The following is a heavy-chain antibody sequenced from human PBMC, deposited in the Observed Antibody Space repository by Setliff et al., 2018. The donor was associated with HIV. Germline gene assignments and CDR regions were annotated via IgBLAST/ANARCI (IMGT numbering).Heavy chain of an antibody. D-gene: IGHD3-10*01. CDR1: GGSLSSYF. Sequence: SETLSLTCIVSGGSLSSYFWSWIRQSPGKGLEWIGNIYDTGKINYNPSLKGRVTMSIDMSEDQFSLNLRSVTAADTATYYCARVLFGQSGSYKNYYFDYWGQGALVTVSS. J-gene: IGHJ4*02. CDR3: ARVLFGQSGSYKNYYFDY. CDR2: IYDTGKI. V-gene: IGHV4-59*01.